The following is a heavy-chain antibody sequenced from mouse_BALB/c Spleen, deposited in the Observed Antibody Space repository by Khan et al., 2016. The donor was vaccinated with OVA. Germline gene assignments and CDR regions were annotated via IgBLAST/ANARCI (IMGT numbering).Heavy chain of an antibody. J-gene: IGHJ4*01. Sequence: EVQLQESGPGLVKPSQSLSLTCTVTGYSITRDYAWNWIRQFPGNKLEWMAYISNSGSTSYNPSLKSRISINRDTSKNQFFQQLKSVTTEDTATYYCASELGRYYAMDYWGQGTSVTVSS. CDR3: ASELGRYYAMDY. D-gene: IGHD4-1*01. CDR1: GYSITRDYA. CDR2: ISNSGST. V-gene: IGHV3-2*02.